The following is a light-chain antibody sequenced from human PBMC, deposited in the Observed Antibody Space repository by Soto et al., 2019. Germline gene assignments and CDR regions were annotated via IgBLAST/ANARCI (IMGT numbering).Light chain of an antibody. J-gene: IGKJ5*01. CDR2: GGS. Sequence: EVVLTQSPGTLSLSPGERATLSCRASQSVSSSYLTWYQQRPGQAPRLVIYGGSRRATGIPDRFSGSGSGTDFTLTISRLEPEDFAVYYCQQYSASPISFGPGTRLEI. CDR3: QQYSASPIS. V-gene: IGKV3-20*01. CDR1: QSVSSSY.